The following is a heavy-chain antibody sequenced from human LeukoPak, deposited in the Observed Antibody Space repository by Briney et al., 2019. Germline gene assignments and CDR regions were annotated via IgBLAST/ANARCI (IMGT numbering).Heavy chain of an antibody. J-gene: IGHJ6*03. V-gene: IGHV1-8*01. D-gene: IGHD2-2*01. CDR1: GYTFTSYD. CDR2: MQPNSGNT. CDR3: ATERYCSSTSCHSDYYYMDV. Sequence: ASVKVSCKASGYTFTSYDINWVRQTPGQGLEWMGWMQPNSGNTGYAQKFQGRLTFTRSTSIRTAYMELSSLRSEDTAVYYCATERYCSSTSCHSDYYYMDVWGKGTTVTISS.